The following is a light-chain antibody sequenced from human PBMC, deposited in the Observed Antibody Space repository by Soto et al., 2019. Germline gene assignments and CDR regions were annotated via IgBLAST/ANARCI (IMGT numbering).Light chain of an antibody. CDR1: QSVSSSY. J-gene: IGKJ5*01. CDR2: DAS. Sequence: EIVLTQSPATLSLSPGERATLSFMASQSVSSSYLAWYQQKPGQAPRLLIYDASNRATGIPARFSGSGSGTDFTLTISSLEPEDFAVYYCQQRSNWPTFGQGTRLEIK. CDR3: QQRSNWPT. V-gene: IGKV3-11*01.